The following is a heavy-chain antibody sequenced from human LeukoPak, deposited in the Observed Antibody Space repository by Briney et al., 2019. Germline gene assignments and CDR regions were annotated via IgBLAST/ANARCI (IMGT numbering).Heavy chain of an antibody. V-gene: IGHV4-39*07. CDR1: GGSISSSSYY. CDR3: ARWGHGSSGGGTHYYYYYYMDV. J-gene: IGHJ6*03. D-gene: IGHD3-16*01. CDR2: IYYSGST. Sequence: SETLSLTCTVSGGSISSSSYYWGWIRQPPGKGLEWIGSIYYSGSTYYNPSLKSRVTISVDTSKNQFSLRLSSVTAADTAVYYCARWGHGSSGGGTHYYYYYYMDVWGKGTTVTVSS.